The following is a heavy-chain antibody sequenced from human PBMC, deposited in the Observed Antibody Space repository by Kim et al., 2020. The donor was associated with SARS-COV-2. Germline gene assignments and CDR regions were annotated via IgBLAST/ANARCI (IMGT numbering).Heavy chain of an antibody. Sequence: YSPSSQGQVTIPADKSISTAYLQWSSLKASDTAMYYCARRGDGGGYGMDVWGQGTTVTVSS. D-gene: IGHD3-10*01. CDR3: ARRGDGGGYGMDV. J-gene: IGHJ6*02. V-gene: IGHV5-51*01.